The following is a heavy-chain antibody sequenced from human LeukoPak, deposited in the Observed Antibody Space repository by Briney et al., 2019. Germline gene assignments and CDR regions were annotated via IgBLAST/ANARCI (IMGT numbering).Heavy chain of an antibody. Sequence: GESLKISCKGSGYSFTTYWIGWVRQKPGKGLEWMGIIYPGDSDTTYSPSFQGQVTISADKSISTAYLQWSSLKASDSAMYYCARRSSSGYFDYWGQGTLVTVSS. D-gene: IGHD6-13*01. V-gene: IGHV5-51*01. J-gene: IGHJ4*02. CDR2: IYPGDSDT. CDR1: GYSFTTYW. CDR3: ARRSSSGYFDY.